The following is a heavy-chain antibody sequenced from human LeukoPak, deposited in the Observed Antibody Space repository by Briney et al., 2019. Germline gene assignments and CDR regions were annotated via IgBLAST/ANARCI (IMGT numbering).Heavy chain of an antibody. V-gene: IGHV4-34*01. CDR2: INHSGST. CDR1: GGSFSGYY. CDR3: ARRRAARPYYFDY. J-gene: IGHJ4*02. Sequence: SETLSLTCAVYGGSFSGYYWSWIRQPPGKGLEWIGEINHSGSTNYNPSLKSRVTISVDTSKNQFSLKLSSVTAADTAVYYCARRRAARPYYFDYWGQGTLVTLSS. D-gene: IGHD6-6*01.